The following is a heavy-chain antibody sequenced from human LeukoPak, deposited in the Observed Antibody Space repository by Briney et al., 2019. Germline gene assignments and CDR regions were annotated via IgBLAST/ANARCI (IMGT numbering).Heavy chain of an antibody. CDR1: GFTFSSYS. D-gene: IGHD3-22*01. V-gene: IGHV3-48*01. CDR2: ISSSSSTI. Sequence: GGSLRLSCAASGFTFSSYSMNWVRQAPGKGLEWVSYISSSSSTIYYADSVKGRFTISRDNAKNSLYLQMNSLRAEDTAVYYCARDRGYYDSSGYLGPYFDYWGQGTLVTVSS. J-gene: IGHJ4*02. CDR3: ARDRGYYDSSGYLGPYFDY.